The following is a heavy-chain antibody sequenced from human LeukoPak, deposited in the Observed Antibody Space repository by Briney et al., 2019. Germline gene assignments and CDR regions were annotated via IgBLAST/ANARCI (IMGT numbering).Heavy chain of an antibody. Sequence: ASVKVSCKASGYTFTSYGISWVRQAPGQGLEWMGWISAYNGNTNYAQKFQGRVTMTRDTSTSTVYMELSSLRSEDTAVYYCARELGGITGTQDYWGQGTLVTVSS. CDR1: GYTFTSYG. CDR3: ARELGGITGTQDY. CDR2: ISAYNGNT. J-gene: IGHJ4*02. V-gene: IGHV1-18*01. D-gene: IGHD1/OR15-1a*01.